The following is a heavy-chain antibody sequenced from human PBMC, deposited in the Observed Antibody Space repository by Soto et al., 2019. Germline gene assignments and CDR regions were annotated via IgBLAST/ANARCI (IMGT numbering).Heavy chain of an antibody. CDR1: GSTFSSYA. CDR3: AREGIRSRCPFDY. CDR2: IIPIFGTA. V-gene: IGHV1-69*01. J-gene: IGHJ4*02. Sequence: QVQLVQSGAEVKKPGSSVKVSCKASGSTFSSYAISWVRQAPGQALEWMGGIIPIFGTANYAQKFQGRATITADESTSTAYMELSSLRSEDTAVYYCAREGIRSRCPFDYWGQGTLVTVSS.